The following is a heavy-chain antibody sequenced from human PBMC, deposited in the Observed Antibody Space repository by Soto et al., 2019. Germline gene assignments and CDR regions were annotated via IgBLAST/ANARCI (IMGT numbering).Heavy chain of an antibody. CDR3: AKGLLAIVGTNLRRDGFNI. V-gene: IGHV3-30*18. D-gene: IGHD1-26*01. J-gene: IGHJ3*02. Sequence: SRRLSCAASGFSFTTYVMHWVRQAPGKGLEWVAVISHDGSYKYYGDAVKGRFTISRDTSKNAVYLEMNSLRPEDTAVYYCAKGLLAIVGTNLRRDGFNIWGQGTMVSVSS. CDR1: GFSFTTYV. CDR2: ISHDGSYK.